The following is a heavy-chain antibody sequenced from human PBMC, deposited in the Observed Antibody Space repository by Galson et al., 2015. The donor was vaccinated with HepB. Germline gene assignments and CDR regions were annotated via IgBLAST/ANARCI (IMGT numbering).Heavy chain of an antibody. CDR1: GFTFSSYG. Sequence: SLRLSCAASGFTFSSYGMHWVRQAPGKGLEWVAVIWYDGSNKYYADSVKGRFTISRDNAKNSLYLQMNSLRAEDTALYYCAKDKGYGSGWYFDYWGQGTLVTVSS. CDR3: AKDKGYGSGWYFDY. D-gene: IGHD6-19*01. CDR2: IWYDGSNK. V-gene: IGHV3-33*03. J-gene: IGHJ4*02.